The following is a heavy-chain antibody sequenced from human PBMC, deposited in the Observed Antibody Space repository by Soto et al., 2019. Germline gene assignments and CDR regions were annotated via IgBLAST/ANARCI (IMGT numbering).Heavy chain of an antibody. CDR3: ASVHCSGGSCYPRLGMDV. Sequence: QVQLVQSGAEVKKPGSSVKVSCKASGGTFSSYAIRWVRQAPGQGLEWMGGIIPIFGTANYAQKFQGRVTITADESTSTAYMELSSLRSEDTAVYYCASVHCSGGSCYPRLGMDVWGQGTTVTVSS. J-gene: IGHJ6*02. D-gene: IGHD2-15*01. CDR1: GGTFSSYA. V-gene: IGHV1-69*01. CDR2: IIPIFGTA.